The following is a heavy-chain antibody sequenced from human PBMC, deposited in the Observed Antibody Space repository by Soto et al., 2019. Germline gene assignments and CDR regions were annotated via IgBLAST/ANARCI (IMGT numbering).Heavy chain of an antibody. D-gene: IGHD3-10*01. Sequence: ASVKVSCKASGYTFTSYGISWVRQAPGQGLEWMGWISAYNGNTNYAQKLQGRVTMTTDTSTSTAYMELRSLRSDDTAVYYCARVRSMVRGVDYYYYGMDVWGQGTTVTVYS. CDR2: ISAYNGNT. J-gene: IGHJ6*02. CDR3: ARVRSMVRGVDYYYYGMDV. CDR1: GYTFTSYG. V-gene: IGHV1-18*01.